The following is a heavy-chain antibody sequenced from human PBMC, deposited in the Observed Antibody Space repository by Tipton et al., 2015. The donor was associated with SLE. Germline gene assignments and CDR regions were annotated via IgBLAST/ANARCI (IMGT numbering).Heavy chain of an antibody. J-gene: IGHJ6*02. CDR1: GDSITSGPYY. V-gene: IGHV4-61*09. Sequence: LRLSCTVSGDSITSGPYYWSWIRQPAGKGLEWIGHVYASGSTDYNPSLKTRLSISIDTSRNQFSLNLSSVTAADTAAYYCAKVFGDYDGYSSGMDVWGQGTTVTVS. D-gene: IGHD4-17*01. CDR2: VYASGST. CDR3: AKVFGDYDGYSSGMDV.